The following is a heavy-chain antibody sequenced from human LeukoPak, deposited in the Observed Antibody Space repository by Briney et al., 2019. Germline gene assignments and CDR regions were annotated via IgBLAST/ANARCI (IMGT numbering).Heavy chain of an antibody. D-gene: IGHD3-3*01. V-gene: IGHV1-2*02. CDR2: INPNSVCT. CDR1: GYTFTGYY. Sequence: ASVKVSCKASGYTFTGYYMHWVRQAPGQGREWMGWINPNSVCTNYAQKFQGRVNMPRDTYLSTAYMELSRLRSDDPDVYYCARDPTYYDFWSGYYKGYYGMDVWGQGTTVTVSS. CDR3: ARDPTYYDFWSGYYKGYYGMDV. J-gene: IGHJ6*02.